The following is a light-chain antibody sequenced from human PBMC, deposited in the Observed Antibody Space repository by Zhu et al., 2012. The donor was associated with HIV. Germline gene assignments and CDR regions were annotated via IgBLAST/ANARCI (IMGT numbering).Light chain of an antibody. CDR2: GAS. V-gene: IGKV3-20*01. CDR3: QQYGSSPMYT. Sequence: EIVLTQSPGTLSLSPGEGATLSCRASQSVSSSYLAWYQQKPGQAPRLLIYGASNRATDIPDRFSGSGSGTDFTLTISRLEPEDFAVYYCQQYGSSPMYTFGQGTKLEIK. CDR1: QSVSSSY. J-gene: IGKJ2*01.